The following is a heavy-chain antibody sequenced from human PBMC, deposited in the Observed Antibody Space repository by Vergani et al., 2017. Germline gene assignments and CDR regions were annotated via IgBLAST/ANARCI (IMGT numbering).Heavy chain of an antibody. D-gene: IGHD3-10*01. CDR1: GYIFSNFW. V-gene: IGHV5-51*01. Sequence: EKQLVQSGSETKKPGESLKISCQAFGYIFSNFWIGWVRQRPGRGLEWMGIIYPGDSEVKSNPTFRGQVIFSVDTSVNTAYLQWRSLQASDTATYFCASGGHGSANGGALQLWGQGTNITVSS. CDR3: ASGGHGSANGGALQL. CDR2: IYPGDSEV. J-gene: IGHJ3*01.